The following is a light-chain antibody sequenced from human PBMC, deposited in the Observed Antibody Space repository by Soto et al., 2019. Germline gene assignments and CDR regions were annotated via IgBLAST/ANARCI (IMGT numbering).Light chain of an antibody. CDR3: SSYTSSSTYV. Sequence: QSALTQPASVPGSPGQSITISCTGTSSDVGAYNYVSWYQQHPGKAPKLMIYDVSNRPSGVSNRFSGSKSVNTASLTISGLQAEDEADYYCSSYTSSSTYVFGTGTKLTVL. V-gene: IGLV2-14*03. J-gene: IGLJ1*01. CDR1: SSDVGAYNY. CDR2: DVS.